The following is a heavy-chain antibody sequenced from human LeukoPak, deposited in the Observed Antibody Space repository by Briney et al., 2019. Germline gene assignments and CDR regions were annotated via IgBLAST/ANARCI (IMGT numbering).Heavy chain of an antibody. CDR3: ARARQWLAYFDY. Sequence: ASVRLSCTASGYTFTSYAMHWVRQAPGQRLEWMSWINAGNGNTKYSQKFQGRVTITRDTSASTAYMELGSLRSEDTAVYYCARARQWLAYFDYWGQGTLVTVSS. CDR1: GYTFTSYA. CDR2: INAGNGNT. V-gene: IGHV1-3*01. D-gene: IGHD6-19*01. J-gene: IGHJ4*02.